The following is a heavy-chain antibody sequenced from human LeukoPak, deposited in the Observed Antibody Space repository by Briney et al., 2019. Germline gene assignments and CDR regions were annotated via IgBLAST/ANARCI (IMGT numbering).Heavy chain of an antibody. V-gene: IGHV1-2*02. Sequence: ASVKVSCKASGYTFTGYYMHWVRQAPGQGLEWMGWINPNSGGTNYAQKFQGRVTMTRDTPISTAYMELSRLRSDDTAVYYCARNPRRDIVLMVYAKSYFDYWGQGTLVTVSS. D-gene: IGHD2-8*01. CDR1: GYTFTGYY. J-gene: IGHJ4*02. CDR3: ARNPRRDIVLMVYAKSYFDY. CDR2: INPNSGGT.